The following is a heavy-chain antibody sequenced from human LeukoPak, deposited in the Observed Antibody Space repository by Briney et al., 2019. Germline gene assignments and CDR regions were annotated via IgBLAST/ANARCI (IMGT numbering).Heavy chain of an antibody. CDR1: GGSISSYY. Sequence: SETLSLTCTVSGGSISSYYWGWIRQPPGKGLEWIGYIYYGGSTSYNPSLKSRVTISVDTSKSQFSLKLTSVTSADTAVYYCARDSGSSGKFDYWGQGTLVTVSS. D-gene: IGHD3-22*01. CDR2: IYYGGST. J-gene: IGHJ4*02. CDR3: ARDSGSSGKFDY. V-gene: IGHV4-59*01.